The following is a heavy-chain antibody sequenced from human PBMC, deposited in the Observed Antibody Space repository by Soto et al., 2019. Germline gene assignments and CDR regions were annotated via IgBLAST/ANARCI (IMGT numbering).Heavy chain of an antibody. D-gene: IGHD2-2*01. CDR3: ARSYCSSTSCLEPYYYYGMDV. J-gene: IGHJ6*02. Sequence: ASVKVSCKASGGTFSSYAISWVRQAPGQGLEWMGGIIPIFGTANYAQKFQGRVTITADESTSTAYMELSSLRSEDTAVYYCARSYCSSTSCLEPYYYYGMDVWGQGTTVTV. V-gene: IGHV1-69*13. CDR1: GGTFSSYA. CDR2: IIPIFGTA.